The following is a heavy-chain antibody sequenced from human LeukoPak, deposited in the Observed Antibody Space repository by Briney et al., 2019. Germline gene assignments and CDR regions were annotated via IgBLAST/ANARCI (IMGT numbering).Heavy chain of an antibody. V-gene: IGHV4-59*11. CDR2: IYYSGST. Sequence: SETLSLTCTVSGGSISSHYWSWIRQPPGQGLEWIGYIYYSGSTNYNPSLKSRVTISVDTSKNQFSLKLSSVTAADTAVYYCARVRSSWYIETFDYWGQGTLVTVSS. CDR3: ARVRSSWYIETFDY. CDR1: GGSISSHY. D-gene: IGHD6-13*01. J-gene: IGHJ4*02.